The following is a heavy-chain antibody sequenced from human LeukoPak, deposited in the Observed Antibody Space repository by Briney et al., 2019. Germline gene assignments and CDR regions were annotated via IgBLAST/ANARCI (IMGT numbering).Heavy chain of an antibody. J-gene: IGHJ6*02. CDR2: IYYSGST. D-gene: IGHD3-10*01. Sequence: SQTLSLTCTVSGGSISSGDYYWSWIRQPPGKGLEWIGYIYYSGSTNYNPSLKSRVTISVDTSKNQFSLKLSSVTAADTAVYYCARAVTMVRGLIYYGMDVWGQGTTVTVSS. V-gene: IGHV4-30-4*01. CDR3: ARAVTMVRGLIYYGMDV. CDR1: GGSISSGDYY.